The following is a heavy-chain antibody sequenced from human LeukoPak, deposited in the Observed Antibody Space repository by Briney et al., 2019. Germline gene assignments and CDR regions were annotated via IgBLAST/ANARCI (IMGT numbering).Heavy chain of an antibody. Sequence: SGGSLRLSCAASGFTFSSSAMSWVRQAPGKGLEWVSAISNNGGYTYYADSVQGRFTISRDNSKSTLCLQMSSLRVEDTAVYYCARDRTGGYFDYWGQGTLVTVSS. CDR2: ISNNGGYT. D-gene: IGHD4-23*01. CDR1: GFTFSSSA. V-gene: IGHV3-23*01. J-gene: IGHJ4*02. CDR3: ARDRTGGYFDY.